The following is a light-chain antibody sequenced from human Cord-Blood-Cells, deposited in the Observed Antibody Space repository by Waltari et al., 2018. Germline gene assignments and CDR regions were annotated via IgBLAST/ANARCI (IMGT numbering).Light chain of an antibody. V-gene: IGKV4-1*01. CDR2: WAA. Sequence: DIVMTQSPDSLAVSLGERATINCKSSQSVLYSSNNKNYLAWYQQKPGQPPKLLIYWAATRGSGVPDRFSGSGSGTDFTLTISSLQAEDVAVYYCQQYYSTPYTFGQGPSWRSN. CDR1: QSVLYSSNNKNY. J-gene: IGKJ2*01. CDR3: QQYYSTPYT.